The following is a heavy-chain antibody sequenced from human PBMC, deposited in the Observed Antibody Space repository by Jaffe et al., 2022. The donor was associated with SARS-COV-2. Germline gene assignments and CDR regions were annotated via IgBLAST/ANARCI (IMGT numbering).Heavy chain of an antibody. D-gene: IGHD5-12*01. CDR3: ARQRGYNAYGLRWDFDY. J-gene: IGHJ4*02. CDR2: IYYSGNT. CDR1: GGSISRSSYY. Sequence: QLQLQESGPGLVKPSETLSLTCTVSGGSISRSSYYWGWIRQPPGKGLEWIGSIYYSGNTYYNPSLKSRVTISVDTSKNQFSLKLSSVTAADTAVYSCARQRGYNAYGLRWDFDYWGQGTLVTVSS. V-gene: IGHV4-39*01.